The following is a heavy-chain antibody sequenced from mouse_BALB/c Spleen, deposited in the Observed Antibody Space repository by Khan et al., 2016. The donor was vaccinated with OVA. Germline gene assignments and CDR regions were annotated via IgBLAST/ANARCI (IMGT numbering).Heavy chain of an antibody. J-gene: IGHJ2*01. Sequence: EVQLQESGPGLVKPSQSLSLTCTVTGYSITSDYAWNWIRQFPGNKLEWMGYIKYSGSTSYNPSLKSRISIPRNTPKKQFFLQLSSVTTEETATYYGARSGTISTVVITDFDYWGQGTTLTVSS. CDR1: GYSITSDYA. D-gene: IGHD1-1*01. CDR3: ARSGTISTVVITDFDY. V-gene: IGHV3-2*02. CDR2: IKYSGST.